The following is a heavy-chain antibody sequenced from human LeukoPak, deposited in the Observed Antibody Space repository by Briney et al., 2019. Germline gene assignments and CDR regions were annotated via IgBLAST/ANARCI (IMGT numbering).Heavy chain of an antibody. CDR1: GYSISSGYY. CDR3: ARDGSSSSWQNYFDY. J-gene: IGHJ4*02. Sequence: NPSETLSLTCTVSGYSISSGYYWGWIRQPPGKGLEWIGSIYHSGSTYYNPSLKSRVTISVDTSKNQFSLKLSSVTAADTAVYYCARDGSSSSWQNYFDYWGQGTLVTVSS. D-gene: IGHD6-13*01. V-gene: IGHV4-38-2*02. CDR2: IYHSGST.